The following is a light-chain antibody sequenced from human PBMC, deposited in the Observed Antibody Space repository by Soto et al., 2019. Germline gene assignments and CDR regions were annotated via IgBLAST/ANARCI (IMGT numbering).Light chain of an antibody. J-gene: IGKJ4*01. V-gene: IGKV1-5*03. CDR2: KTS. Sequence: DIQMTQSPSTLSASVGDRVTITCRASQSFSTWLAWYQQKPGKAPNLLIYKTSILESGVPSRFSGNGSGTEFTLTISSLQPDDFATYYCQQYNSNPLTFGGETKVEIK. CDR1: QSFSTW. CDR3: QQYNSNPLT.